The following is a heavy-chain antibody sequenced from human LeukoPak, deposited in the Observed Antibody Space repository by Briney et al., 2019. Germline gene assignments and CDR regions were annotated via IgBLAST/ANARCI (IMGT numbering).Heavy chain of an antibody. CDR3: VKGDVYTSSGLDY. D-gene: IGHD3-16*01. J-gene: IGHJ4*02. Sequence: GGSLRLSCSASGFSFSSYTMHWVRRAPGKGLEYVSGISSNGVNTYYPDSVKGRFTISRDNSKNTLYLQMSSLRPEDTAVYSCVKGDVYTSSGLDYWGQGTLVSVSS. V-gene: IGHV3-64D*06. CDR2: ISSNGVNT. CDR1: GFSFSSYT.